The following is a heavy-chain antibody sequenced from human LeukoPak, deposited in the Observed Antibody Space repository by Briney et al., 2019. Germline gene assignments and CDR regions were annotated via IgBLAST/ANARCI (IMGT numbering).Heavy chain of an antibody. V-gene: IGHV4-59*08. CDR2: IYYSGST. J-gene: IGHJ4*02. CDR3: ARRNFGSSWRDY. D-gene: IGHD6-13*01. CDR1: GGSISSYY. Sequence: SETLSLTCTVSGGSISSYYWSWIRQPPGKGLEWIGDIYYSGSTNYNPSLKSRGTISVDTSKNQFSLKLRSVTAADTAVYYCARRNFGSSWRDYWGQGTLVTVSS.